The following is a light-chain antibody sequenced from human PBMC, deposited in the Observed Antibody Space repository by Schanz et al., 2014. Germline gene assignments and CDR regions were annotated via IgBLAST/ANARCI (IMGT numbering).Light chain of an antibody. CDR3: QQRSKSFT. CDR1: QNIGSN. V-gene: IGKV3D-20*02. Sequence: EIVMTQSPATLSVSPGGRATLSCRASQNIGSNLAWYQQRPGQAPRLLIYGASSRATGIPDRFSGSGSGTDFTLTISRLEPEDFAVYYCQQRSKSFTFGPGTRVD. CDR2: GAS. J-gene: IGKJ3*01.